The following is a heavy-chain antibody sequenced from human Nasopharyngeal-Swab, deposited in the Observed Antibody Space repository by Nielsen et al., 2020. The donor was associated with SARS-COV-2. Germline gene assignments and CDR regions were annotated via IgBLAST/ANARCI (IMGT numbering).Heavy chain of an antibody. D-gene: IGHD3/OR15-3a*01. CDR1: GFTFSSYG. CDR2: ISYDGSNK. Sequence: GESLKISCVASGFTFSSYGMYWVRQAPGKGLEWVSIISYDGSNKYHADSVKGRFTISRDNSKNTLYLQMNSLRAEDTAVYYCAKEVWFIYAYYGMDVWGQGTPVTVSS. V-gene: IGHV3-30*18. CDR3: AKEVWFIYAYYGMDV. J-gene: IGHJ6*02.